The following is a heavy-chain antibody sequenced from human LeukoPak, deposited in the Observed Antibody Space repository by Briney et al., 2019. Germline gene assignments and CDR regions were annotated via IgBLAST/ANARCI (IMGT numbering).Heavy chain of an antibody. D-gene: IGHD2-15*01. CDR3: ARTTYCSGGSCSGDYYYYYYMDV. Sequence: SETLSLTCTVSGGSISSYYWSWIRQPAGKGLEWIGRIYTSGSTNYNPSLKSRVTMSVDTSKNQFSLKLSSVTAADTAVYYCARTTYCSGGSCSGDYYYYYYMDVWGKGTTVTVSS. CDR1: GGSISSYY. CDR2: IYTSGST. J-gene: IGHJ6*03. V-gene: IGHV4-4*07.